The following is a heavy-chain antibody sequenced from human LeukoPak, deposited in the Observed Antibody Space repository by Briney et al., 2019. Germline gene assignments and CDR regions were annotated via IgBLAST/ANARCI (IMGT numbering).Heavy chain of an antibody. CDR3: ARAYYDILTRPKYYGMDV. V-gene: IGHV3-48*02. D-gene: IGHD3-9*01. CDR2: IGSSSSNI. J-gene: IGHJ6*02. Sequence: PGGSLRLSCAASGFTFTTYSMNWVRQAPGKGLEWVSYIGSSSSNIYYADSVKGRFTISRDNAKNSLYLQMNSLRDEDTAVYYCARAYYDILTRPKYYGMDVWGQGTTVTVSS. CDR1: GFTFTTYS.